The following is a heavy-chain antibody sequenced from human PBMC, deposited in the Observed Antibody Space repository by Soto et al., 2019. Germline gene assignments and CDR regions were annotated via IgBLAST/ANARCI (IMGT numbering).Heavy chain of an antibody. D-gene: IGHD3-22*01. V-gene: IGHV5-10-1*03. CDR3: ARQQYYYDSSGHDAFAI. Sequence: EVQLVQSGAEVKKPGESLRISCKGSGYSFTSYWISWVRQMPGKGLEWMGRIDPSDSYTNYSPSFQGHVTISADKSISTAYLQWSSLKASDTAMYYCARQQYYYDSSGHDAFAIWGQGTMVTVSS. J-gene: IGHJ3*02. CDR1: GYSFTSYW. CDR2: IDPSDSYT.